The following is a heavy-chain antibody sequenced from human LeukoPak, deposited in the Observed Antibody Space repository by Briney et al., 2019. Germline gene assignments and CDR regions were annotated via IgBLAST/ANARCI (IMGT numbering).Heavy chain of an antibody. Sequence: SVKVSCKASGGTFSSYAISWVRQAPGQGLEWMGRIIPILGTANYAQKFQGRVTITADKSTSTAYMELSSLRSEDTAVYYCARVPSWGYLDYWGQGTLVTVSS. CDR1: GGTFSSYA. CDR3: ARVPSWGYLDY. D-gene: IGHD3-16*01. J-gene: IGHJ4*02. V-gene: IGHV1-69*04. CDR2: IIPILGTA.